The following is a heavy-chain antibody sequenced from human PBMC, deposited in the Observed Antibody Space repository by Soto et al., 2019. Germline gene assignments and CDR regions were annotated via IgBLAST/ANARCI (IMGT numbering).Heavy chain of an antibody. CDR2: IYFSGSS. CDR3: ARRDYSTSSLGPFDH. Sequence: SETPSLTRRVSGGSITNFYWGWIPQAPWQVLEWIGHIYFSGSSNYNPSFKSRVTLSGDTSKNHFSLKLTSVTAADTAVYYCARRDYSTSSLGPFDHWGPGILVTVSS. CDR1: GGSITNFY. D-gene: IGHD6-6*01. J-gene: IGHJ4*02. V-gene: IGHV4-59*01.